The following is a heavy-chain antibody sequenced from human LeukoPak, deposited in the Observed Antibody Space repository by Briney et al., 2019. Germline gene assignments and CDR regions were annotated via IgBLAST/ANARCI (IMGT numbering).Heavy chain of an antibody. J-gene: IGHJ6*02. CDR3: ARDRGTVGFGMDV. D-gene: IGHD4-23*01. CDR1: GFTFSSYG. V-gene: IGHV3-33*01. Sequence: GGSLRLSCAASGFTFSSYGMHWVRQAPGKGLERVAVIWYDGSNKYYADSVKGRFTTSRDNSKNTLYLQMNSLRAEDTAVYYCARDRGTVGFGMDVWGQGTTVTVSS. CDR2: IWYDGSNK.